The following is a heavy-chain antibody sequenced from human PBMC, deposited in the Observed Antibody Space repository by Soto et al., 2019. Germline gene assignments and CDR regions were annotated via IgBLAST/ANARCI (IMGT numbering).Heavy chain of an antibody. CDR2: LYDVDGS. D-gene: IGHD1-1*01. Sequence: LRLSCAAFGLTISGKKYVAWVRQAPGKGLEWVSALYDVDGSFYADSVKGRFTTSSDSSKTTVYLQMNDLRPDDTAVYYCATWHEREHAYDVWGQGTTVTVSS. CDR1: GLTISGKKY. V-gene: IGHV3-53*01. J-gene: IGHJ3*01. CDR3: ATWHEREHAYDV.